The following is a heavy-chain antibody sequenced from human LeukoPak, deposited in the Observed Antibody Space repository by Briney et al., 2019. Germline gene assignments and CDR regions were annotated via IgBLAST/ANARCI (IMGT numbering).Heavy chain of an antibody. V-gene: IGHV3-7*01. Sequence: PGGSLRLSCAVSGFSVSGYWMTWVRQAPGEGLEWVANIRQEGSEKNYVDSVKGRFTISRDNAENSMFLQMNSLRVEDTTVYYCAREWQGGIAAAGTRIEGDYWGQGTLVAVSS. D-gene: IGHD6-13*01. CDR1: GFSVSGYW. CDR3: AREWQGGIAAAGTRIEGDY. J-gene: IGHJ4*02. CDR2: IRQEGSEK.